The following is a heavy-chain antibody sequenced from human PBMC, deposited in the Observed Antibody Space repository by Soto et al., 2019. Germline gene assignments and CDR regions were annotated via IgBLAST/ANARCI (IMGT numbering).Heavy chain of an antibody. CDR1: GYTFASYD. CDR3: ARAYEPYCSGGSCYVYYYYYYMDV. Sequence: ASVKVSCKASGYTFASYDSKWVRQATGQGLEWMGWMNPNSGNTGYAQKFQGRVTMTRNTSISTAYMELSSLRSEDTAVYYCARAYEPYCSGGSCYVYYYYYYMDVWGKGTTVTVSS. CDR2: MNPNSGNT. J-gene: IGHJ6*03. V-gene: IGHV1-8*01. D-gene: IGHD2-15*01.